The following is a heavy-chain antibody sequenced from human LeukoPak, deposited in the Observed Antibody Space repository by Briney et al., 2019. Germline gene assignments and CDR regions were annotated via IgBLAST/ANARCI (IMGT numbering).Heavy chain of an antibody. CDR1: GGSMSGYF. D-gene: IGHD2-8*01. CDR2: IYYSGST. Sequence: TSETLSLTCTVSGGSMSGYFWSWIRQPPGEGLEWIGYIYYSGSTNYNPSLKSRVTISVDTSKNQFSLKLTSVTAADTAVYYCSRENGAFSPFGYWGQGTLVTVPS. V-gene: IGHV4-59*12. J-gene: IGHJ4*02. CDR3: SRENGAFSPFGY.